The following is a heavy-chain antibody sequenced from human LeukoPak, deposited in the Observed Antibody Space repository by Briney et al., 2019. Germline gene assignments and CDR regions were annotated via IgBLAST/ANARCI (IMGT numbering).Heavy chain of an antibody. Sequence: SETLSLTCTVSGGSISSYYWSWIRQPPGKGLEWIGYIYYSGSTNYNSSLKSRVTISVDTSKNQFSLKLSSVTAADTAVYYCARAAYSSSWYPGGNWFDPWGQGTLVTVSS. CDR2: IYYSGST. CDR3: ARAAYSSSWYPGGNWFDP. CDR1: GGSISSYY. D-gene: IGHD6-13*01. J-gene: IGHJ5*02. V-gene: IGHV4-59*01.